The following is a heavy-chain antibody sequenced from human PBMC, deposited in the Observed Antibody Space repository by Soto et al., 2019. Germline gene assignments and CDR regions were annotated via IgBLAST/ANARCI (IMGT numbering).Heavy chain of an antibody. V-gene: IGHV5-10-1*01. D-gene: IGHD2-21*01. CDR1: GYSFTSYW. CDR2: IDPSDSYT. J-gene: IGHJ3*02. CDR3: ARHGGDLSAPGPDAFDI. Sequence: PGESLKISCKGSGYSFTSYWISWVRQMPGKGLEWMGRIDPSDSYTNYSPSFQGHVTISADKFISTAYLQWSSLKASDTAMYYCARHGGDLSAPGPDAFDIWGQGTMVTVSS.